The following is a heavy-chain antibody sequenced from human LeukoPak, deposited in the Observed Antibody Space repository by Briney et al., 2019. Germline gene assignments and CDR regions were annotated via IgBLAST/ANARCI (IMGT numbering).Heavy chain of an antibody. J-gene: IGHJ5*02. Sequence: PSETLSLTCTVSGGSISSYYWSWIRQPAGKGLEWIGRIYTSGSTNYNPSLKSRVTMSVDTSKNQFSLKLSSVTAADTAVYYCARDPEFRTAAGSHNWFDPWGQGTLVTVSS. CDR3: ARDPEFRTAAGSHNWFDP. V-gene: IGHV4-4*07. D-gene: IGHD6-13*01. CDR2: IYTSGST. CDR1: GGSISSYY.